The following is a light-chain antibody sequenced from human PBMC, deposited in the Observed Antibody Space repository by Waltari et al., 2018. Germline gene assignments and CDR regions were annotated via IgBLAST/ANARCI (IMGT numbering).Light chain of an antibody. V-gene: IGLV1-47*01. CDR2: RNN. CDR3: ATWDDSLTGWV. Sequence: QSVLTQPPSASGTPGQRVTISCSGSSSNIGSYYVYWYQQLSGTAPKLLIYRNNGRPSGVPDRCSGSKAGTSASLAITGLRSEDEAHYYCATWDDSLTGWVFGGGTKLAVL. J-gene: IGLJ3*02. CDR1: SSNIGSYY.